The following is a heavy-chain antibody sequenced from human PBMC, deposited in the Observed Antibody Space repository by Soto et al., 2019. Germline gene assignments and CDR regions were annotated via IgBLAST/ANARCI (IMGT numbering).Heavy chain of an antibody. D-gene: IGHD2-21*02. CDR2: IYYSGST. J-gene: IGHJ3*02. Sequence: SETLSLTCTVSGGSISSSSYYWGWIRQPPGKGLEWIGSIYYSGSTYYNPSLKSRVTISVDTSKNQFSLKLSSVTAADTAVYYCARHKVVTDAFDIWGPGTMVTV. CDR1: GGSISSSSYY. CDR3: ARHKVVTDAFDI. V-gene: IGHV4-39*01.